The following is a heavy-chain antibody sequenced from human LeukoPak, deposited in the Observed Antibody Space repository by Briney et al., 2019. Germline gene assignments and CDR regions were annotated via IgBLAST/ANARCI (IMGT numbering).Heavy chain of an antibody. D-gene: IGHD3-16*01. V-gene: IGHV3-23*01. CDR3: FSVFGNGGHLDY. Sequence: PGGSLRLSCAASGFTFSSYAMSWVRQAPGKGLEWVSAISGSGGSTYYADSVKGRFTISRDNSKNTLYLQMDSLRAEDTAVYYRFSVFGNGGHLDYWGQGTLVTVSS. CDR2: ISGSGGST. CDR1: GFTFSSYA. J-gene: IGHJ4*02.